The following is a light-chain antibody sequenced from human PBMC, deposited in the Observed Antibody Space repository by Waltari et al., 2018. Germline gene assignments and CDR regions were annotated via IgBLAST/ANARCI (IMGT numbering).Light chain of an antibody. CDR1: SSNIGTNY. V-gene: IGLV1-47*01. J-gene: IGLJ1*01. CDR2: RNK. CDR3: ATWDDSLSGHYV. Sequence: SVLSQPPSASWTLGQRVTISCSGSSSNIGTNYVFWYQQLPGTAPKLLIYRNKPRPSGVRARFAGSKSGTSASLAISGLRAEDEAEYYCATWDDSLSGHYVFGTGTKVTVL.